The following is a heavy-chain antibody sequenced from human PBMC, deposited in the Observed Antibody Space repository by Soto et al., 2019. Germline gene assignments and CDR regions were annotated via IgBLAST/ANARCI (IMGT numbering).Heavy chain of an antibody. D-gene: IGHD6-6*01. CDR2: IYYSGST. CDR1: GGSISSSSYY. J-gene: IGHJ6*02. CDR3: ARQGQLVPYYYYGMDV. V-gene: IGHV4-39*01. Sequence: SETLSLTCTVSGGSISSSSYYWGWIRQTPGKGLEWIGSIYYSGSTYYNPSLKSRVTISVDTSKNQFSLKLSSVTAADTAVYYCARQGQLVPYYYYGMDVWGQGTTVTVSS.